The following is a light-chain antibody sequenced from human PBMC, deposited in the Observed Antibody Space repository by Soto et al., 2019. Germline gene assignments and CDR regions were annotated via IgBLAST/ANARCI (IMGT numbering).Light chain of an antibody. V-gene: IGKV1-6*01. Sequence: AIQMTQSPSSLSASVGDRVTITWRASQGIRNDLGWYQQKPGKAPKLLTYAASSLQSGVPSRFSGSGSGTDFTLTISSLQPEDFATYYCLQDYNYPYTFGQGTKLEIK. CDR2: AAS. CDR1: QGIRND. CDR3: LQDYNYPYT. J-gene: IGKJ2*01.